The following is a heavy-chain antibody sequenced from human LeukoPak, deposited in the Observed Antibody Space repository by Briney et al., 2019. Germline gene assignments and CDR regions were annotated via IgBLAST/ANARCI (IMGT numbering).Heavy chain of an antibody. J-gene: IGHJ6*03. CDR3: ARDSSSWYISYMDV. CDR1: GYTFTSYD. Sequence: ASVKVSCKASGYTFTSYDINWVRQATGQGLEWMGWMNPNSGNTGYAQKFQGRVTMTRNTSISTAYMELSSLRSEDMAVYYCARDSSSWYISYMDVWGKGTTVTISS. CDR2: MNPNSGNT. D-gene: IGHD6-13*01. V-gene: IGHV1-8*01.